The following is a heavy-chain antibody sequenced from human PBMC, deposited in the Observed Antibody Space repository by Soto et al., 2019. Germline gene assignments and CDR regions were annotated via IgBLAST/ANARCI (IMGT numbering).Heavy chain of an antibody. CDR3: ARDLTIGGFFDP. Sequence: QVQLQESGPGLVKPSETLSLTCTVSGVSFTSYYWTWIRQPPGKGPEWIGYIYYSGITNYNPSLKRRVTMSVDTSKNQCSLKLTSVTAADTAVYYCARDLTIGGFFDPWGQGTLVTVSS. D-gene: IGHD3-10*01. CDR2: IYYSGIT. V-gene: IGHV4-59*01. CDR1: GVSFTSYY. J-gene: IGHJ5*02.